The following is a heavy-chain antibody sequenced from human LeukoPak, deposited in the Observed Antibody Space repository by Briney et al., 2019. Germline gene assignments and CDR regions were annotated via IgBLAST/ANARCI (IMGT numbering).Heavy chain of an antibody. CDR1: GDSINRYL. CDR3: ARQSDSGGYFEY. D-gene: IGHD2-15*01. Sequence: SETPSLTCTVSGDSINRYLWTWIRQPAGRGLEWIGRIYDSGTTDYKPSLKSRVSMSAETPKNQFSLRLSSVTAADTAVYYCARQSDSGGYFEYWGQGIRVSVSS. CDR2: IYDSGTT. V-gene: IGHV4-4*07. J-gene: IGHJ4*01.